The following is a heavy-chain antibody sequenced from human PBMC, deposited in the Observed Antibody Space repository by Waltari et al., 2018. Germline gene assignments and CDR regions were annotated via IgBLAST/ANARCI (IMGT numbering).Heavy chain of an antibody. CDR1: GGSFTGYY. J-gene: IGHJ4*02. Sequence: QVQLQQWGAGLLEPSETLSVTCAVSGGSFTGYYWTWIRQSPGMGLEWIGEINHSGDTDYTPSLKSRVIISVDTPKRQFSLRLSSVTAADTAVYYCAGLRRSNWSFEVWGQGTLVTVSS. V-gene: IGHV4-34*01. CDR3: AGLRRSNWSFEV. CDR2: INHSGDT. D-gene: IGHD6-13*01.